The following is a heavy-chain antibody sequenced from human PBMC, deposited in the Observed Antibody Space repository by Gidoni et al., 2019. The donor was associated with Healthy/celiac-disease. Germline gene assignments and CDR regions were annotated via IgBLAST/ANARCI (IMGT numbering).Heavy chain of an antibody. CDR2: INHSGST. Sequence: QVHLQQWGAGLLKPSETLSLTCPVYGGSFSGYYWSWIRQPPGKGLEWIGEINHSGSTNYNPSLKSRVTISVDTSKNQFSLNLSSVTAADTAVYYCARARRYCSGGSCYPNMYYFDYWGQGTLVTVSS. J-gene: IGHJ4*02. CDR1: GGSFSGYY. D-gene: IGHD2-15*01. CDR3: ARARRYCSGGSCYPNMYYFDY. V-gene: IGHV4-34*01.